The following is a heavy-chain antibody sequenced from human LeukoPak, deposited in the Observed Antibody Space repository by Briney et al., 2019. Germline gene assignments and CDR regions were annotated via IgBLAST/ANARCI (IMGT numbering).Heavy chain of an antibody. CDR1: GDSISSYY. Sequence: SETLSLTCTVSGDSISSYYWSWIRQPPGKGLEWIGYIFYSGSTNYNSSLKSRVTISVDTPKNQFSLKLSSVTAADTAVYYCARQIASPTYYYYYFGMDVWGQGTTVTVSS. CDR2: IFYSGST. J-gene: IGHJ6*02. D-gene: IGHD2-2*01. CDR3: ARQIASPTYYYYYFGMDV. V-gene: IGHV4-59*08.